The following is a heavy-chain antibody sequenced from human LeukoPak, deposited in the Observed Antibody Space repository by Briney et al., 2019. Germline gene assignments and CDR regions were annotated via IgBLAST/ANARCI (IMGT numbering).Heavy chain of an antibody. CDR3: ARHYYDYVWGSYREVLWDY. V-gene: IGHV4-59*08. J-gene: IGHJ4*02. CDR1: GGSISSYY. D-gene: IGHD3-16*02. CDR2: IYYSGST. Sequence: SETLSLTCTVSGGSISSYYWSWIRQPPGKGLEWIGYIYYSGSTNYNPSLKSRVTISVDTSKNQFSLKLSSVTAADTAVYYCARHYYDYVWGSYREVLWDYWGQGTLVTVSS.